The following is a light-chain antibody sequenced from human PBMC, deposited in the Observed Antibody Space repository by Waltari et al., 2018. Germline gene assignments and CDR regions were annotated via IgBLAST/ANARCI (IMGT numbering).Light chain of an antibody. V-gene: IGKV1-5*03. CDR1: QSISSW. CDR3: QHYNSYPLT. J-gene: IGKJ4*01. Sequence: DIQMPQSPSTLSASVGDRVTITCRASQSISSWLAWYQQKPGKAPNLLIYKSSSLESGVPSRFSGSGSGTEFTLTISSLQPDDFATYYCQHYNSYPLTFGGGTKVEIK. CDR2: KSS.